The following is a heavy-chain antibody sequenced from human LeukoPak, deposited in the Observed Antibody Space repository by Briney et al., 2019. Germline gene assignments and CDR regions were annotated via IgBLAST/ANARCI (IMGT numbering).Heavy chain of an antibody. J-gene: IGHJ3*02. CDR1: GYTFTSYD. D-gene: IGHD6-19*01. CDR2: MNPNSGNT. V-gene: IGHV1-8*01. CDR3: ARELAGIGAFDI. Sequence: ASVKVSCKASGYTFTSYDINWVRQATGQGLEWMGWMNPNSGNTGYAQKFQGRVTMTRNTSISTAYMELSSLRSEDTAVYYCARELAGIGAFDIWGQGTMVTVSS.